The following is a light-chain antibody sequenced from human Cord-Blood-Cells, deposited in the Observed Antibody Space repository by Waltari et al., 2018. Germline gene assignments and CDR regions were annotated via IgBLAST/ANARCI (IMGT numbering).Light chain of an antibody. CDR1: SSDVGGYNY. Sequence: QSALTQPRSVSGSPGQSVTISCTCTSSDVGGYNYFSWYQQHPGKAPKLMIYDGSTRPSAVLDRFSGSKSGNTASLTISGLQAENEADYSCCSYAGSDTYVFGSGTKVTVL. V-gene: IGLV2-11*01. CDR3: CSYAGSDTYV. J-gene: IGLJ1*01. CDR2: DGS.